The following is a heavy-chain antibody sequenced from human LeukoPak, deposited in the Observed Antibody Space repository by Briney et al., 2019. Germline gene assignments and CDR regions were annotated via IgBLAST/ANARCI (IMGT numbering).Heavy chain of an antibody. CDR1: GFTFSSYA. D-gene: IGHD3-22*01. J-gene: IGHJ3*02. CDR2: ISYDGSNK. CDR3: ASMIISDAFDI. Sequence: GGSLRLSCAASGFTFSSYAMHWVRQAPGKGLEWVAVISYDGSNKYYADSVKGRFTISRDNSKNTLYLQMNSLRAEDTAVYYCASMIISDAFDIWGQGTMVTVSS. V-gene: IGHV3-30-3*01.